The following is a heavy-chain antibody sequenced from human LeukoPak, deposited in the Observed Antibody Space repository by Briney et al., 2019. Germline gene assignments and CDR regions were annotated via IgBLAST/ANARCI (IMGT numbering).Heavy chain of an antibody. J-gene: IGHJ3*02. Sequence: GGSLRLSCTASGFTFGDYAMSWARQAPGKGLEWVGFIRSKAYGGTTEYAASVKGRFTISRDDSKSIAYLQMNSLKAEDTAVYYCTREDYADAFDIWGQGTMVTVSS. D-gene: IGHD2-2*01. CDR1: GFTFGDYA. V-gene: IGHV3-49*04. CDR2: IRSKAYGGTT. CDR3: TREDYADAFDI.